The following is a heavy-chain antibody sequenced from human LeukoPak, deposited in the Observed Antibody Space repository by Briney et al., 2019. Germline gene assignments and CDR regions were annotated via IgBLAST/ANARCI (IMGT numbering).Heavy chain of an antibody. V-gene: IGHV3-30*18. J-gene: IGHJ5*02. D-gene: IGHD6-13*01. CDR2: ISYDGSNK. CDR1: RFMFSDYI. CDR3: AKAWGATSSWYGIDP. Sequence: QSGGSLRLSCVASRFMFSDYIMNWVRQAPGKGLEWVAVISYDGSNKYYADSVKGRFTISRDNSKKTLYLLMNSLRAEDTAVYYCAKAWGATSSWYGIDPWGQGTLVTVSS.